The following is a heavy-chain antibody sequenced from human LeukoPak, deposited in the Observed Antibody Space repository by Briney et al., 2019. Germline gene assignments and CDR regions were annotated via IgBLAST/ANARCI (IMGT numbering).Heavy chain of an antibody. CDR3: VRGPYGASISKWFDP. D-gene: IGHD4/OR15-4a*01. V-gene: IGHV4-59*01. J-gene: IGHJ5*02. CDR1: RDSTSGYS. Sequence: PSETMSLTCTVSRDSTSGYSWSWIRQSPGGGLEWIGYIYYSGDTAYNPSLRSRVTMSVDTSKSQFSLQLRSMTTADTAVYYCVRGPYGASISKWFDPWGQGTQVIVSP. CDR2: IYYSGDT.